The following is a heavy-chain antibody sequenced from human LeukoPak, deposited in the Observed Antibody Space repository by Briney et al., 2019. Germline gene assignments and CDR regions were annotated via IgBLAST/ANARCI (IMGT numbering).Heavy chain of an antibody. Sequence: PVGSLRLSCAASGFTFSSYAMSWVRQAPGQGLEWFSAISGSGGSTYYAHSVKGRFTISRDNSKNTLYLQMNSLRAEDTAVYYCAKDLSIGAAGISDPWGQGTLVTVSS. D-gene: IGHD6-13*01. CDR1: GFTFSSYA. V-gene: IGHV3-23*01. CDR3: AKDLSIGAAGISDP. CDR2: ISGSGGST. J-gene: IGHJ5*02.